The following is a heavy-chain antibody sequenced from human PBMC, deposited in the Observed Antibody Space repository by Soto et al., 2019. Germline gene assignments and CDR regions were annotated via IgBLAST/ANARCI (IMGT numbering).Heavy chain of an antibody. D-gene: IGHD6-13*01. V-gene: IGHV1-69*13. CDR1: GGTFSSYA. Sequence: SVKVSCKASGGTFSSYAISWVRQAPGQGREWMGGIIPIFGTANYAQKFQGRVTITEDESTSTAYMELSSLRSEDTAVYYCASLFVDSSPALRYYGMDVWGQGTTVTVSS. CDR2: IIPIFGTA. J-gene: IGHJ6*02. CDR3: ASLFVDSSPALRYYGMDV.